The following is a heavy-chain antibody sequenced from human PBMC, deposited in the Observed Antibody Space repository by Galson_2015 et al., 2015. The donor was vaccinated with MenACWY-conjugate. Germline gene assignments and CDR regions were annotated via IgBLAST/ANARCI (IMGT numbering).Heavy chain of an antibody. V-gene: IGHV1-18*01. CDR3: ARWGLSSYLLVY. CDR1: GYTFTSYG. J-gene: IGHJ4*02. CDR2: ISAYNGVT. D-gene: IGHD6-6*01. Sequence: SVKVSCKASGYTFTSYGVSWVRQAPGQGLEWMGWISAYNGVTNYAQKLQGRVSMTTDTSTTSAYVELRSLTSDDTAVYYCARWGLSSYLLVYWGQGTLVNVSS.